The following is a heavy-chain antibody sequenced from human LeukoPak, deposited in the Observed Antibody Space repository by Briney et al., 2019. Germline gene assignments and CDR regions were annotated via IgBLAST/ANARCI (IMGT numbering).Heavy chain of an antibody. D-gene: IGHD3-3*01. CDR3: ARERVGPAGRSGYSYYYDY. J-gene: IGHJ4*02. CDR2: MNPNSGNT. Sequence: ASVKVSCKASGYTFTSYDINWVRQATGQGLEWMGWMNPNSGNTDYAQRFQGRVTMTRDTSISTAYMELSSLRSEDTAVYYCARERVGPAGRSGYSYYYDYWGQGTLVIVSS. V-gene: IGHV1-8*01. CDR1: GYTFTSYD.